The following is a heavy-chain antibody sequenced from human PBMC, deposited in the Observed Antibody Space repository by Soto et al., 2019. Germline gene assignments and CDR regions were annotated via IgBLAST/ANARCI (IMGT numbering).Heavy chain of an antibody. CDR1: GGSISSGGYY. CDR3: ARDRHCSSTSCYEGAFDL. V-gene: IGHV4-31*03. J-gene: IGHJ2*01. CDR2: IYYSGST. Sequence: QVQLQESGPGLVKPSQTLSLTCTVSGGSISSGGYYWSWIRQHPGKGLAWIGYIYYSGSTYYNPSLKSRVTISVDTSKNQFSLKLSSVTAADTAVYYCARDRHCSSTSCYEGAFDLWGRGTLVTVSS. D-gene: IGHD2-2*01.